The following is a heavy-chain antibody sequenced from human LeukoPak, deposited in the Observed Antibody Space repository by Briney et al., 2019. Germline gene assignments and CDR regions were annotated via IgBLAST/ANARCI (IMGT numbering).Heavy chain of an antibody. J-gene: IGHJ4*02. CDR1: GFTFSSYG. V-gene: IGHV3-30*18. CDR2: ISYDGSNK. CDR3: AKDRDSSGLFDY. D-gene: IGHD3-22*01. Sequence: PGGSLRLSCAASGFTFSSYGMHWVRQAPGKGLEWVAVISYDGSNKYYADSVKGRFTISRDNSKNTLYLQMNSLRAEDTAVYYCAKDRDSSGLFDYWGQGTLVTVSS.